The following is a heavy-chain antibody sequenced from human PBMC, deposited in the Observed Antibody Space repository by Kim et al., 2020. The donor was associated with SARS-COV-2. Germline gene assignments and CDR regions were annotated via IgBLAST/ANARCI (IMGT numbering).Heavy chain of an antibody. D-gene: IGHD6-19*01. V-gene: IGHV4-34*01. J-gene: IGHJ4*02. CDR3: ARGERNSSGSQGPIDY. CDR2: INHSGST. CDR1: GGSFSGYY. Sequence: SETLSLTCAVYGGSFSGYYWSWIRQPPGKGLEWIGEINHSGSTNYNPSLKSRVTISVDTSKNQFSLKLSSVTAADTAVYYCARGERNSSGSQGPIDYWGQGTLVTVSS.